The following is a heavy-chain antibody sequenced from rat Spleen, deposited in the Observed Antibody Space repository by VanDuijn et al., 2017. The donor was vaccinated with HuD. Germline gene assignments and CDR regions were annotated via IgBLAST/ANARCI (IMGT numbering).Heavy chain of an antibody. Sequence: EVQLVESGGGLVQPGRSLKLSCAASGFTFSDYNMAWVRQAPKKGLEWVATISYDGSSAYYRDSVKGRFTISRDNAQSTLYLQMNSLRSEDTATYYCTRVATFRPFDYWGQGVMVTVSS. CDR3: TRVATFRPFDY. J-gene: IGHJ2*01. CDR1: GFTFSDYN. CDR2: ISYDGSSA. D-gene: IGHD3-5*01. V-gene: IGHV5-7*01.